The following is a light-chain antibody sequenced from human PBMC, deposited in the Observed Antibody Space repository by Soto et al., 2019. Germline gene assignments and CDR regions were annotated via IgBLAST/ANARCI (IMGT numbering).Light chain of an antibody. V-gene: IGKV4-1*01. Sequence: DIVMTQSPDSLAVSLGERATINCKSSQSVLYSSNNKNYLAWYQQKPGQPPKLLIHWASTRESGVPDRFSDSGSWTDFTLTISSLQAEDVAVYYCQQYYSTPYTFGPGTKLQIK. CDR1: QSVLYSSNNKNY. J-gene: IGKJ2*01. CDR3: QQYYSTPYT. CDR2: WAS.